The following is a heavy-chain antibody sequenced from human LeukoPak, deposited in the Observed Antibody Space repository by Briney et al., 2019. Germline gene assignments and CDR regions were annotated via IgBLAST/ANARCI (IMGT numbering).Heavy chain of an antibody. V-gene: IGHV4-31*03. CDR2: IYYSGST. CDR3: ARDTPTVTGWFDP. CDR1: GGSISSGGYY. J-gene: IGHJ5*02. Sequence: SETLSLTCTVSGGSISSGGYYWSWIRQHPGKGLEWIGYIYYSGSTYYNPSLKSRVTISVDTSKNQFSLKLSSVTAADTAVYYCARDTPTVTGWFDPWGQGTPVTVSS. D-gene: IGHD4-17*01.